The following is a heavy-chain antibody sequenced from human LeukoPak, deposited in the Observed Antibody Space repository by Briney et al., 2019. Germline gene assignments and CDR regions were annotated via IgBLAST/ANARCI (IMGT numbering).Heavy chain of an antibody. CDR3: ARGVGCSSTSCYLSWFDP. V-gene: IGHV4-31*03. J-gene: IGHJ5*02. D-gene: IGHD2-2*01. CDR1: GGSISSGVYY. Sequence: SQTLSLTCTVSGGSISSGVYYWSWIRQHPGKGLEWIGYIYYSGSTYYNPSLKSRVTISVDTSKNQFSLKLSSVTAADTAVYYCARGVGCSSTSCYLSWFDPWGQGTLVTVSS. CDR2: IYYSGST.